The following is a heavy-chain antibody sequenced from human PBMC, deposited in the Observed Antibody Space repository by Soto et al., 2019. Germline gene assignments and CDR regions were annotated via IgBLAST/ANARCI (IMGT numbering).Heavy chain of an antibody. CDR2: IIPIFGTA. Sequence: SVKVSCKASGGTFSSYAISWVRQAPGQGLEWMGGIIPIFGTANYAQKFQGRVTITADESTSTAYMELSSLRSEDTAVYYCALTTGEPLFGYFDYWGQGTLVPVSS. CDR1: GGTFSSYA. V-gene: IGHV1-69*13. CDR3: ALTTGEPLFGYFDY. J-gene: IGHJ4*02. D-gene: IGHD1-1*01.